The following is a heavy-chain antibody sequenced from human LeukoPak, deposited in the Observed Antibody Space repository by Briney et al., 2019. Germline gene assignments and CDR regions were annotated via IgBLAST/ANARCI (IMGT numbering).Heavy chain of an antibody. J-gene: IGHJ4*02. CDR1: GRTFSIYA. CDR2: IIPIFGTA. V-gene: IGHV1-69*13. D-gene: IGHD1-1*01. Sequence: SVNVSSKASGRTFSIYAISWVRQAPGQGLEWMGGIIPIFGTANYAQKFQGRVTITADESTSTAYMELSSLRSEDTAVYYCARDWGKTGTSYFDYWGQGTLVTVSS. CDR3: ARDWGKTGTSYFDY.